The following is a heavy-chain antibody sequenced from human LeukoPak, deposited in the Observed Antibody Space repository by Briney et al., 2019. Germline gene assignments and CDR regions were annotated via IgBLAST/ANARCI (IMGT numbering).Heavy chain of an antibody. Sequence: EASVKVSCKASGYTFTSYDINWVRQATGQGLEWMGWMNPNSGNTGYAQKFQGRVTMTEDTSTDTAYMELSSLRSEDTAVYYCVTDPRFLGYDSHFDYWGQGTLVTVSS. CDR1: GYTFTSYD. CDR3: VTDPRFLGYDSHFDY. D-gene: IGHD5-12*01. CDR2: MNPNSGNT. V-gene: IGHV1-8*01. J-gene: IGHJ4*02.